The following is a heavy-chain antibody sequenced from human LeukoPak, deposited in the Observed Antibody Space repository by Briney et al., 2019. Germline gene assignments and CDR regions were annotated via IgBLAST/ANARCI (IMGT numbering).Heavy chain of an antibody. CDR2: ISSSSSYI. Sequence: PGGSLRLSCAASGFTFSSYSMNWVRQAPGKGLEWVSSISSSSSYIYYADSVKGRFTVSRDNAKNSLYLQMNSLRAEDTAVYYCAREDSIFSRAPPYYYMDVWGKGTTVTISS. CDR1: GFTFSSYS. D-gene: IGHD3-9*01. CDR3: AREDSIFSRAPPYYYMDV. V-gene: IGHV3-21*01. J-gene: IGHJ6*03.